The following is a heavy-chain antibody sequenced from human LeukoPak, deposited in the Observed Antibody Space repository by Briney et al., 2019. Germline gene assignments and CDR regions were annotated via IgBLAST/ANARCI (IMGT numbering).Heavy chain of an antibody. V-gene: IGHV3-30*04. CDR1: GFTFSTYA. CDR2: ISYDGSNK. D-gene: IGHD1-26*01. J-gene: IGHJ3*02. CDR3: AKDRLSGSYYDGAFDI. Sequence: PGGSLRLSCAASGFTFSTYAMHWVRQAPGKGLEWVAVISYDGSNKYYADSVKGRFTISRDNSKNMLYLQMNSLRAEDTAVYYCAKDRLSGSYYDGAFDIWGQGTMVTVSS.